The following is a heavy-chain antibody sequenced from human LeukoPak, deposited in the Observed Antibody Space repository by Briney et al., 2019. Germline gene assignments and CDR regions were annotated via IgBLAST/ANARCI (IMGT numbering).Heavy chain of an antibody. V-gene: IGHV3-21*01. Sequence: PGGSLRLSCAASGFTFSSYAMSWVRQAPGKGLEWVSGISGSSSYIYYADSVKGRFTISRDNAKNSLYLQMNSLRAEDTAVYYCARVLTVGATTDAFDIWGQGTMVTVSS. D-gene: IGHD1-26*01. CDR3: ARVLTVGATTDAFDI. CDR2: ISGSSSYI. J-gene: IGHJ3*02. CDR1: GFTFSSYA.